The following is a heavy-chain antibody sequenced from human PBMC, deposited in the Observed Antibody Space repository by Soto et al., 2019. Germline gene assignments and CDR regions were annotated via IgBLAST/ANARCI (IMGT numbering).Heavy chain of an antibody. J-gene: IGHJ4*01. Sequence: TSETLSLTCSVSGYSIRSGYYWGWVRQAPGKGLEWLGSVYHNGIMFHNPSFQSRVTISVDTSKNQFFLNLRSVTAADTAVYYCAALWFGELAFNYWGHGILVTVSS. CDR3: AALWFGELAFNY. D-gene: IGHD3-10*01. CDR1: GYSIRSGYY. CDR2: VYHNGIM. V-gene: IGHV4-38-2*02.